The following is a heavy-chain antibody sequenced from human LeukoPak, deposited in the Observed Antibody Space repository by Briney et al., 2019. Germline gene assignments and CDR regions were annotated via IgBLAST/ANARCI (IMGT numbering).Heavy chain of an antibody. J-gene: IGHJ4*02. CDR2: ISGSGGST. Sequence: PGGSLRLSCAASGFTFSSCAMSWVRQAPGKGLEWVSAISGSGGSTYYADSVKGRFIISRDNSKNTLYLQMNSLRAEDTAVYYCAKDVLRFWSGPPPAGYWGQGTLVTVSS. CDR1: GFTFSSCA. D-gene: IGHD3-3*01. V-gene: IGHV3-23*01. CDR3: AKDVLRFWSGPPPAGY.